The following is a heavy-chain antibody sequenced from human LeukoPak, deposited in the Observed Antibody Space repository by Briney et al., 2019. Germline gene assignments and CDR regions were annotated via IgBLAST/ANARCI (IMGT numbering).Heavy chain of an antibody. CDR1: GFPFSSYW. CDR2: IKQDGSEK. J-gene: IGHJ3*02. CDR3: ASWGIVVVPAADDAFDI. Sequence: GGSLRLSCAASGFPFSSYWMSWVRQAPGKGLEWVANIKQDGSEKYYVDSVKGRFTISRDNAKNSLYLQMNSLRAEDTAVYYCASWGIVVVPAADDAFDIWGQGTMVTVSS. D-gene: IGHD2-2*01. V-gene: IGHV3-7*01.